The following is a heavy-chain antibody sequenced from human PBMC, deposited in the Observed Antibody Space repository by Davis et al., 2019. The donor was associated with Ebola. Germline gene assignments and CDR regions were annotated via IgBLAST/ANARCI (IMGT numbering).Heavy chain of an antibody. J-gene: IGHJ4*02. CDR1: GFTFSSYG. V-gene: IGHV3-30*03. D-gene: IGHD2-21*01. CDR2: ISYDGSNK. Sequence: GESLKISCAASGFTFSSYGMHWVRQAPGKGLEWVAVISYDGSNKYYADSVKGRLTISRDNSKNTLYLQMNSLRAEDTAVYYCARGIAVDQPWYWGQGTLVTVSS. CDR3: ARGIAVDQPWY.